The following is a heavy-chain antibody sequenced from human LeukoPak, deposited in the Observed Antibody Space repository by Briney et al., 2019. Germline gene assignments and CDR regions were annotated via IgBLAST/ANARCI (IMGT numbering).Heavy chain of an antibody. CDR3: ARLNRQYQLLDHIDY. CDR1: GYSFTSYW. Sequence: GESLKISCKGSGYSFTSYWIGWVRRMPGKGLEWMGIIYPGDSDTRYSPSFQGQVTISADKSISTAYLQWSSLKASDTAMYYCARLNRQYQLLDHIDYWGQGTLVTVSS. CDR2: IYPGDSDT. V-gene: IGHV5-51*01. D-gene: IGHD2-2*01. J-gene: IGHJ4*02.